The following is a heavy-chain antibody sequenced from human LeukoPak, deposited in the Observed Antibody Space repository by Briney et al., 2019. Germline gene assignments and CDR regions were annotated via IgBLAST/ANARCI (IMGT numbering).Heavy chain of an antibody. J-gene: IGHJ5*02. Sequence: PGGSLRLSCVASGFTFSTYGMSGVLQAPGRGLEWVAAVSSTGSGTYYPDSLKGRFIISRDNSQNTVFLQMNSLRAEDTAFYFCAKDGPLLWVGPTDAWGQGILVTVSS. CDR2: VSSTGSGT. CDR3: AKDGPLLWVGPTDA. D-gene: IGHD3-10*01. CDR1: GFTFSTYG. V-gene: IGHV3-23*01.